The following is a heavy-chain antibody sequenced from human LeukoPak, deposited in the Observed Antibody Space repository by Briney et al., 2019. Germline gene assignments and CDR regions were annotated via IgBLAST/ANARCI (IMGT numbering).Heavy chain of an antibody. CDR2: INHSGST. CDR1: GGSFSNYY. J-gene: IGHJ4*02. CDR3: ARGRSGYYYYFDY. Sequence: KPSEPLSLTCTVSGGSFSNYYWSWIRQPPGKGLERIGEINHSGSTNYNPSLKSRVTISVDTSKNQFSLKLSSVTAADTAVYYCARGRSGYYYYFDYWGQGTLVTVSS. D-gene: IGHD3-22*01. V-gene: IGHV4-34*01.